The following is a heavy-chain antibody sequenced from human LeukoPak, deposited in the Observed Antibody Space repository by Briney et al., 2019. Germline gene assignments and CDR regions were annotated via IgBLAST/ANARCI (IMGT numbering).Heavy chain of an antibody. CDR2: INSRGTTM. CDR3: AAGSPTLGFEY. J-gene: IGHJ4*02. V-gene: IGHV3-48*03. D-gene: IGHD6-25*01. CDR1: GFTFSSYE. Sequence: GGSLRLSCAASGFTFSSYEINWVRQAPGKGLEWVSYINSRGTTMYYADSVKGRFTISRDNARNSLYLRMNSLRAEDTAVYFCAAGSPTLGFEYWGQGTLVTVSS.